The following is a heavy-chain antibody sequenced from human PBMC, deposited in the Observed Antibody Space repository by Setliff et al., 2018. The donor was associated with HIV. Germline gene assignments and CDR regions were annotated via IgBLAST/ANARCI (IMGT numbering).Heavy chain of an antibody. CDR3: AKGLDYVDSSGYSYFRL. J-gene: IGHJ4*02. Sequence: GGSLRLSCGASGFTFSSFAMNWVRYAPGKGLEWVSAVSGSGTATEYADSVKGRFTISRDNSKNALYLEMNNLRAEDTAIYYCAKGLDYVDSSGYSYFRLWGQGTQVTVSS. CDR2: VSGSGTAT. V-gene: IGHV3-23*01. D-gene: IGHD3-22*01. CDR1: GFTFSSFA.